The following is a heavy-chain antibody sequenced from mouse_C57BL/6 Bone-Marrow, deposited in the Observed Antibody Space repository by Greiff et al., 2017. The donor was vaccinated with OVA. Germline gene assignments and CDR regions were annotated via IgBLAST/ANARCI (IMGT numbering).Heavy chain of an antibody. V-gene: IGHV7-3*01. CDR1: GFTFTDYY. D-gene: IGHD2-5*01. J-gene: IGHJ2*01. Sequence: EVQRVESGGGLVQPGGSLSLSCAASGFTFTDYYMSWVRQPPGKALEWLGFIRNKANGYTTEYSASVKGRFTISRDNSQSILYLQMNALRAEDSATYYCAASYYSNYGVYFDYWGQGTTLTVSS. CDR3: AASYYSNYGVYFDY. CDR2: IRNKANGYTT.